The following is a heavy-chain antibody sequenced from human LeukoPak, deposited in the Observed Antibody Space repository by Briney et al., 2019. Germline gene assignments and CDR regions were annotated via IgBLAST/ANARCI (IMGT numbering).Heavy chain of an antibody. CDR1: GFTFSSYG. J-gene: IGHJ4*02. CDR3: AKDTGDIVATIFDY. CDR2: MRYDGSNK. Sequence: PGGSLRLSCAASGFTFSSYGMHWVRQAPGKGLEWAAFMRYDGSNKYYADSVKGRFTISRDNSKNTLYLQMNSLRAEDTAVYYCAKDTGDIVATIFDYWGQGTLVTVSS. D-gene: IGHD5-12*01. V-gene: IGHV3-30*02.